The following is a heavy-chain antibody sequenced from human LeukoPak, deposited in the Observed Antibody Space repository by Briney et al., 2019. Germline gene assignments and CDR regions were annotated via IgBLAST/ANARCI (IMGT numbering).Heavy chain of an antibody. J-gene: IGHJ6*02. CDR3: ARGTLVTPLPGRYSSSRPPMDV. CDR2: ISSSSSTI. V-gene: IGHV3-48*04. D-gene: IGHD6-13*01. Sequence: GGSLRLSCAASGFTFSSYSMNWVRQAPGKGLEWVSYISSSSSTIYYADSVKGRFTISRDNAKNSLYLQMNSLRAEDTAVYYCARGTLVTPLPGRYSSSRPPMDVWGQGTTVTVSS. CDR1: GFTFSSYS.